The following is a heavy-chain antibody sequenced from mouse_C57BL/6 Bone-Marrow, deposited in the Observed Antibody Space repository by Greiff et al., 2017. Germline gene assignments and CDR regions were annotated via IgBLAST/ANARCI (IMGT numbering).Heavy chain of an antibody. D-gene: IGHD1-1*01. CDR1: GYTFTSYW. V-gene: IGHV1-69*01. J-gene: IGHJ1*03. CDR3: AREIYYYGSRSYWYFDV. Sequence: QVQLQQPGAELVMPGASVKLSCKASGYTFTSYWMHWVKQRPGQGLEWIGEIDPSDSYTNYNQKFKGKSTLTVDKSSSTASMQLSSLTSEDSAVYYCAREIYYYGSRSYWYFDVWGTGTTVTVSS. CDR2: IDPSDSYT.